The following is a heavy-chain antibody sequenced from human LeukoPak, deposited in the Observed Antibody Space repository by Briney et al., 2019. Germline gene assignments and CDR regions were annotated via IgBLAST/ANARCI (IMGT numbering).Heavy chain of an antibody. D-gene: IGHD5-12*01. V-gene: IGHV3-48*01. CDR1: GFTFSAYS. Sequence: GGSLRLSCAASGFTFSAYSMKWVRQAPGKGLEWVSYISDSGAMYYADSVRSRFTISRENAQNSLFLQMNSLRAEDTAVYYCARDGGYSGYDADCWGQGTLVTVSS. CDR2: ISDSGAM. J-gene: IGHJ4*02. CDR3: ARDGGYSGYDADC.